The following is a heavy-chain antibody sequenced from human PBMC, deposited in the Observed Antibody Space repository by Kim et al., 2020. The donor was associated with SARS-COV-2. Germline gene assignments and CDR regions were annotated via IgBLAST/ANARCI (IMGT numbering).Heavy chain of an antibody. D-gene: IGHD3-10*01. Sequence: GGSLRLSCAASGFTFSSYGMHWVRQAPGKGLEWVAVISYDGSNKYYADSVKGRFTISRDNSKNTLYLQMNSLRAEDTAVYYCAKDPSRISAMVRGVISGGSFDYWGQGTLVTVSS. J-gene: IGHJ4*02. V-gene: IGHV3-30*18. CDR3: AKDPSRISAMVRGVISGGSFDY. CDR1: GFTFSSYG. CDR2: ISYDGSNK.